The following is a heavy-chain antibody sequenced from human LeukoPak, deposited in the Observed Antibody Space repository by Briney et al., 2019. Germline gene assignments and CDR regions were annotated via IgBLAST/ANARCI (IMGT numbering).Heavy chain of an antibody. CDR3: ARDYDYYGSGSYFFDP. CDR1: GGTFSSYA. D-gene: IGHD3-10*01. J-gene: IGHJ5*02. Sequence: AASVKVSCKASGGTFSSYAISWVRQAPGQGLEWMGGIIPIFGTANYAQKFQGRVTITTDESTSTAYMELSSLRSEDTAVYYCARDYDYYGSGSYFFDPWGQGILVTVSS. V-gene: IGHV1-69*05. CDR2: IIPIFGTA.